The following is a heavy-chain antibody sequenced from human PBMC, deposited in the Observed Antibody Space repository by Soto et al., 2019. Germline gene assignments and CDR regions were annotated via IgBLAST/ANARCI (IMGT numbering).Heavy chain of an antibody. CDR3: ARLPGGTGATNDY. CDR2: IDPSHSYT. J-gene: IGHJ4*02. CDR1: GYSFTSYW. V-gene: IGHV5-10-1*01. Sequence: GGARKISRKGSGYSFTSYWISWVRQMPGKGLEWMGRIDPSHSYTNYSPSFQGHVTISADKSISTAYLQSTSLKASNTALYYCARLPGGTGATNDYWGQGTLVTVSS. D-gene: IGHD1-26*01.